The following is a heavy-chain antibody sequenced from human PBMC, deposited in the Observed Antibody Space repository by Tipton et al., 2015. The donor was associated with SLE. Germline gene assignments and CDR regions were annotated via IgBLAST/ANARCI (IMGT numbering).Heavy chain of an antibody. Sequence: QSGPEVEKPGASVKVPCKASGYTFTSYGISWVRQAPGQGLEWMGWMNPNSGNTGYAQKFQGRVTMTRNTSISTAYMELSSLRSEDTAVYYCARGAMYSSSWYLGNYWGQGTLVTVSS. CDR2: MNPNSGNT. D-gene: IGHD6-13*01. V-gene: IGHV1-8*02. CDR3: ARGAMYSSSWYLGNY. CDR1: GYTFTSYG. J-gene: IGHJ4*02.